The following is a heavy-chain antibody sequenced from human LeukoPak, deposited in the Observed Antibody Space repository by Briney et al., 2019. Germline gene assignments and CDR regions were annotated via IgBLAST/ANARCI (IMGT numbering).Heavy chain of an antibody. CDR1: GYTFTSYY. Sequence: GASVKVSCKASGYTFTSYYMHWVRQAPGQGLEWMGIINPSGGSTSYAQKFQGRVTMTRDTSTSTDYMELSSLRSEDTAVYYCARGPFVVVPAAIGWIDPWGQGTLVTVSS. D-gene: IGHD2-2*01. CDR3: ARGPFVVVPAAIGWIDP. V-gene: IGHV1-46*03. CDR2: INPSGGST. J-gene: IGHJ5*02.